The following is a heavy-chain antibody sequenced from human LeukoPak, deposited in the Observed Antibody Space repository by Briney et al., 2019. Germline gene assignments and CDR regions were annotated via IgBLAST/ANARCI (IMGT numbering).Heavy chain of an antibody. V-gene: IGHV3-23*01. CDR1: GYPFSSYA. Sequence: GGSLRLSCAASGYPFSSYAMSCAPQAPGKALEWVSAISCSGGSTFYADSVEGRFTIHRDSSKNTLYLQMICLRAEDTAVYYCAKLPLTFYDYGRDYWGQGTLVTVSS. CDR3: AKLPLTFYDYGRDY. D-gene: IGHD4-17*01. CDR2: ISCSGGST. J-gene: IGHJ4*02.